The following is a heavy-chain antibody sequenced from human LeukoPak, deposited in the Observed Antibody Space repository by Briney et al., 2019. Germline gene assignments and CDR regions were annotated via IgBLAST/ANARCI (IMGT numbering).Heavy chain of an antibody. CDR2: VYYSEST. V-gene: IGHV4-59*01. CDR1: GGSISSYY. J-gene: IGHJ2*01. D-gene: IGHD2-21*01. Sequence: SETLSLTCVVSGGSISSYYWSWIRQPPGKGLEYIGYVYYSESTKYNPSLKSRVTISVDTSKNQFSLKLSSVTAADTAVYYCARVSYSGYFDLWRRGTLVTVSS. CDR3: ARVSYSGYFDL.